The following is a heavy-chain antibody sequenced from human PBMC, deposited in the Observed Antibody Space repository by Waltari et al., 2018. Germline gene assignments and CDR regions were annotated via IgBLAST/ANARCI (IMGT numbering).Heavy chain of an antibody. Sequence: QVQLQESGPGLVKPSQTLSLTCTVSGGSISSGSYYWSWIRQPAGKGLEWIGYIYTSGSTNYNPPLKSRVTISVDTSKNQFSLKLSSVTAADTAVYYCARGHEGIAAAGLDYWGQGTLVTVSS. J-gene: IGHJ4*02. D-gene: IGHD6-13*01. CDR2: IYTSGST. CDR3: ARGHEGIAAAGLDY. V-gene: IGHV4-61*09. CDR1: GGSISSGSYY.